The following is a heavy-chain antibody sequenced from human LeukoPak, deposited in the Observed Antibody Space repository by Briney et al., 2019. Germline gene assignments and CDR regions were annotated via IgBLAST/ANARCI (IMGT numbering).Heavy chain of an antibody. CDR3: AREGANGWYYFDY. D-gene: IGHD6-19*01. CDR2: INSDGSST. Sequence: GGSLRLSCAASGFTFSSYWMHWLRQAPGKGLVWVSRINSDGSSTSYADSVKGRLTISRDNAENTLYLQMNSLRAEDTAVYYCAREGANGWYYFDYWGQGTLVTVSS. J-gene: IGHJ4*02. V-gene: IGHV3-74*01. CDR1: GFTFSSYW.